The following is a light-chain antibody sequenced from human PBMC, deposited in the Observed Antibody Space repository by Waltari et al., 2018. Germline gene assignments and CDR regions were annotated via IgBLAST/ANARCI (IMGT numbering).Light chain of an antibody. J-gene: IGKJ1*01. CDR1: QSIGGW. Sequence: DIQMTQSPSSLSASVGDRVTITCRASQSIGGWLAWYQQKPGKAPNLLIYVASMLQSGVPSRFSGRGSGTEFTLTIISLQPDDFATYYCQQYQDYPWTFGQGTRVDI. CDR2: VAS. CDR3: QQYQDYPWT. V-gene: IGKV1-5*03.